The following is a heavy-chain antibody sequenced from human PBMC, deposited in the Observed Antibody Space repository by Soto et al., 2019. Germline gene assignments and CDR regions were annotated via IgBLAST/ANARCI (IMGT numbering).Heavy chain of an antibody. D-gene: IGHD3-3*01. CDR1: GFTFSSDA. J-gene: IGHJ6*03. Sequence: GESLRLSCAACGFTFSSDAMSWVRQAPGKGLEWVSAISGSGGSTYYADSVKGRFTISRDNSKNTLYLQMNSLRAEDTAVYYCAKDPGKYYDFWSGYYIGYYYYYYMDIWGKGTTVTVSS. V-gene: IGHV3-23*01. CDR2: ISGSGGST. CDR3: AKDPGKYYDFWSGYYIGYYYYYYMDI.